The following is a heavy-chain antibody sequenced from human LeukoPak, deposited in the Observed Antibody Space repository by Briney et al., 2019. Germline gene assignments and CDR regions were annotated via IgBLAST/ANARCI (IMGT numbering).Heavy chain of an antibody. J-gene: IGHJ6*02. Sequence: KSSETLSLTCAVFGGSFSGYYWSWIRQPPGKGLEWIGQINHSGGTNYNPSLKSRVTISVDSSKDQFSLKLTSVTAADTAVYYCARGRLAPRSGGGRDYYYGMDVWGQGTTVTVSS. CDR3: ARGRLAPRSGGGRDYYYGMDV. CDR1: GGSFSGYY. CDR2: INHSGGT. D-gene: IGHD2-15*01. V-gene: IGHV4-34*01.